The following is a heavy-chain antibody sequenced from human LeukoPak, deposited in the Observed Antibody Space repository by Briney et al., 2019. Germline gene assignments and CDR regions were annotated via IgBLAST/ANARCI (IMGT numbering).Heavy chain of an antibody. CDR1: GYSFTSYW. V-gene: IGHV5-10-1*01. J-gene: IGHJ6*02. D-gene: IGHD3-10*01. CDR3: ARGPGEVAYYYYGMDV. CDR2: IDPSDSYT. Sequence: GESLKISCKGSGYSFTSYWISWVRQMPGPGLEWMGRIDPSDSYTNYSPSFQGHVTISADKSISTAYLQWSSLKASDTAMYYYARGPGEVAYYYYGMDVWGQGTTVTVSS.